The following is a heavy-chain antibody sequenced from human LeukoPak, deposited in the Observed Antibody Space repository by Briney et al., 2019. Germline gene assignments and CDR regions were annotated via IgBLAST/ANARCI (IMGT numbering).Heavy chain of an antibody. D-gene: IGHD5-12*01. J-gene: IGHJ4*02. CDR1: GFTFSSYS. Sequence: GGSLRLSCAASGFTFSSYSMNWVRQAPGKGLEWVSYISSSSSTIYYADSVKGRFTISRDNAKNSPYLQMNSLRAEDTAVYYCARGGATIFDYWGQGTLVTVSS. CDR2: ISSSSSTI. CDR3: ARGGATIFDY. V-gene: IGHV3-48*01.